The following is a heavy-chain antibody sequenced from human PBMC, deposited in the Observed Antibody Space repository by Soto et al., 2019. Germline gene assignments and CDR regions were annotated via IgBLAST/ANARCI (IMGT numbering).Heavy chain of an antibody. J-gene: IGHJ4*02. CDR2: MNPNNDYT. CDR3: AKYHYVSSYPFSDS. Sequence: QVQLVQSGTEVKKPGASVKVSCKASGYTFTNYDFHWVRQATGQGLEWMGWMNPNNDYTGYAQKFQGRVTMTKNTSLSTAYMELSSLRSEDTAVYYCAKYHYVSSYPFSDSWGQGTLVTVSS. D-gene: IGHD3-22*01. CDR1: GYTFTNYD. V-gene: IGHV1-8*01.